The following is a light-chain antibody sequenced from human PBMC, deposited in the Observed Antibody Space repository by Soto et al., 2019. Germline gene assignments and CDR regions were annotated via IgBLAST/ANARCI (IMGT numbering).Light chain of an antibody. V-gene: IGKV3D-7*01. Sequence: EIVMTQSPATLSLSPGERATLSCRASQSFSSSYLSWYQQKPGQAPRLLIYVASTRATGVPARFSGSGSGTDFTLTISSLQPEDFAVYYCEQDYNLPKTFGGGTKVEIK. CDR1: QSFSSSY. J-gene: IGKJ4*01. CDR3: EQDYNLPKT. CDR2: VAS.